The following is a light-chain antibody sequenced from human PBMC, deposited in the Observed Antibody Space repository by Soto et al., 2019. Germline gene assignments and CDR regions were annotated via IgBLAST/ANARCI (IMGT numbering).Light chain of an antibody. CDR3: QQAYSFPIT. J-gene: IGKJ5*01. Sequence: DIQMTQTPSSVSASVGDIVTITCLAIQGIARVLGWYQQKPGKAPKILIFAASSLQSGVPSRFSASGSGTDFTLSISNLQPEDFATYYCQQAYSFPITFGQGTRLEIK. CDR2: AAS. CDR1: QGIARV. V-gene: IGKV1-12*01.